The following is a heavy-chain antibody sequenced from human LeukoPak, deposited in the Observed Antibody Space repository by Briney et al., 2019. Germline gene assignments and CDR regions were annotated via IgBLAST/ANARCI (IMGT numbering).Heavy chain of an antibody. Sequence: SVKVSCKASGGIFSSYAISWVRQAPGQGLEWMGRIIPILGIANYAQKFQGRVTITADKSTSTAYMDLSSLRSEDTAVYYCARDLPPYSFDYWGQGTLVTVSS. V-gene: IGHV1-69*04. J-gene: IGHJ4*02. CDR3: ARDLPPYSFDY. CDR1: GGIFSSYA. CDR2: IIPILGIA.